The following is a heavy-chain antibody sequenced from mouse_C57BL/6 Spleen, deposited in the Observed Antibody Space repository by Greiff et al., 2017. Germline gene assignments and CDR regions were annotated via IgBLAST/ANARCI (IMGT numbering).Heavy chain of an antibody. CDR2: ISGGGGNT. V-gene: IGHV5-9*01. CDR3: ARRYGSSLYYAMDY. Sequence: EVKLEESGGGLVKPGGSLKLSCAASGFTFSSYTMSWVRQTPEKRLEWVATISGGGGNTYYPDSVKGRFTISRDNAKNTLYLQMSSLRSEDTALYYCARRYGSSLYYAMDYWGQGTSVTVSS. J-gene: IGHJ4*01. D-gene: IGHD1-1*01. CDR1: GFTFSSYT.